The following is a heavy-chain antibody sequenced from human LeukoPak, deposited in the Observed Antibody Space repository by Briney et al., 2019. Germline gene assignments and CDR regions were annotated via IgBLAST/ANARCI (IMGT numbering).Heavy chain of an antibody. V-gene: IGHV1-18*01. J-gene: IGHJ3*02. CDR1: GYTFTSYG. D-gene: IGHD6-13*01. CDR3: ARDRPSSSWYSPDAFDI. CDR2: SSAYNGNT. Sequence: ASVKVSCKASGYTFTSYGISWVRQAPGQGLEWMGWSSAYNGNTNYAEKFQGRVTITADTSTDTAYMELSSLRSEDTAVYYCARDRPSSSWYSPDAFDIWGQGTMVTVSS.